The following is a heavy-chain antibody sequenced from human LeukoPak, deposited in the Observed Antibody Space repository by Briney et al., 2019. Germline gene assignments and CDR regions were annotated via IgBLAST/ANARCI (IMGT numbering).Heavy chain of an antibody. J-gene: IGHJ5*02. CDR1: GGSISSGSYY. V-gene: IGHV4-61*02. CDR3: ARESMVRGVT. D-gene: IGHD3-10*01. Sequence: SETLSLTCTVSGGSISSGSYYWSWIRQPAGKGLEWIGRIYTSGSTNYNPSLKSRVTISVDTSKNQFSLKLSSVTAADTAVYYCARESMVRGVTWGQGTLVTVSS. CDR2: IYTSGST.